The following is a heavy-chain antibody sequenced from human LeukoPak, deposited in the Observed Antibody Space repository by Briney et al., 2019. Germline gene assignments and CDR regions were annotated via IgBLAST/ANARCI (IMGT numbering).Heavy chain of an antibody. Sequence: GGSLRLSCAASGFTFSSYAMHWVRQAPGKGLEWVAVISYDGSNKSYADSVRGRFTISRDNAKNSLYLQMNSLRAEDAAVYYCATQMVGATTIDHWGQGTLVTVSS. CDR1: GFTFSSYA. CDR3: ATQMVGATTIDH. J-gene: IGHJ4*02. D-gene: IGHD1-26*01. CDR2: ISYDGSNK. V-gene: IGHV3-30-3*01.